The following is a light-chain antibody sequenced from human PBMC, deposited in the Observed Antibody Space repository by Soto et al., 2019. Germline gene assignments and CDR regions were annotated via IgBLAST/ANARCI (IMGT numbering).Light chain of an antibody. CDR3: WLSMGSGIDI. V-gene: IGLV8-61*01. CDR1: SGSVSTHYY. J-gene: IGLJ2*01. Sequence: QAVVTQEPSFSGSPGGTVTLTCALSSGSVSTHYYPSWYQQTPGQAPRTLIYNTDTRPSGVPDRFSGSILGNKAALTITGAQAADDSAYYCWLSMGSGIDIFGGGTKVTVL. CDR2: NTD.